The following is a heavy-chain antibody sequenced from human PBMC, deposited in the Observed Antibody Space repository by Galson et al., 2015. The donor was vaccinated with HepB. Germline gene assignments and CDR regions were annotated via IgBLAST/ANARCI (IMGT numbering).Heavy chain of an antibody. V-gene: IGHV3-30*18. D-gene: IGHD3-22*01. Sequence: SLRLSCAASGFTFSSYGMHWVRQAPGKGLEWVAVISYDGSNKYYADSVKGRFTISRDNSKNTLYLQMNSLRAEDTAVYYCAKESRSCWPYYFDYWGQGTLVTVSS. CDR1: GFTFSSYG. CDR3: AKESRSCWPYYFDY. CDR2: ISYDGSNK. J-gene: IGHJ4*02.